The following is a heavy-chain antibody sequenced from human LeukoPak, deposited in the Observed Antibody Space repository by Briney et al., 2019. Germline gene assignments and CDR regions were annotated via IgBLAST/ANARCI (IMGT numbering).Heavy chain of an antibody. D-gene: IGHD6-13*01. Sequence: SETLSLTCAVYGGSFSGYYWSWIRHPPGKGLEWIGEINHSGSTNYTPSLKSRVTISVDTSKNQFSLKLSSVTAADTAVYYCARALVAAGGYMDVWGKGTTVTVSS. CDR3: ARALVAAGGYMDV. J-gene: IGHJ6*03. CDR1: GGSFSGYY. V-gene: IGHV4-34*01. CDR2: INHSGST.